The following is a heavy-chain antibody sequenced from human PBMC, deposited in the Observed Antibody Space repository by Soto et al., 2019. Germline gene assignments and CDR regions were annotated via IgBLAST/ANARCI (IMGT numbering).Heavy chain of an antibody. J-gene: IGHJ4*02. Sequence: GGSLRLSCAASGFTFSSYAMHWVRQAPGKGLEWVAVISYDGSNKYYADSVKGRFTISRDNSKNTLYLQMNSLRAEDTAVYYCARDISPLLKYRSGCFYWGQGTLVTVSS. CDR3: ARDISPLLKYRSGCFY. D-gene: IGHD6-19*01. CDR2: ISYDGSNK. V-gene: IGHV3-30-3*01. CDR1: GFTFSSYA.